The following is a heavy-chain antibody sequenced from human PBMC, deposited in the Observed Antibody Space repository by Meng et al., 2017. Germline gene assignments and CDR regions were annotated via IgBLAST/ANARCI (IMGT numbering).Heavy chain of an antibody. CDR1: WFSLSTSGVG. V-gene: IGHV2-5*01. Sequence: HITLNESGPTLVKPKLTRTLTCTFSWFSLSTSGVGVGWIRPPPGKALEWLALIYWNDDKRYSPSLKSRLTITKDTSKNQVVLTMTNMDPVDTATYYCAHIPYSSSWYEYFQHWGQGTLVTVSS. CDR3: AHIPYSSSWYEYFQH. J-gene: IGHJ1*01. D-gene: IGHD6-13*01. CDR2: IYWNDDK.